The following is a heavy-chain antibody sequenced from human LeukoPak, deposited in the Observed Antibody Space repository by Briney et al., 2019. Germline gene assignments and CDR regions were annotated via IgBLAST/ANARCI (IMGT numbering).Heavy chain of an antibody. CDR1: GFAFSSYG. Sequence: RRSLRLSCAASGFAFSSYGMHWVRQAPGKGLEWVAVISSDGSNKYYADSVKGRFTISRDNSKNTLYLQMNSLRAEDTAVYYCAKEGSSSWYNRYYFDFWGQGTLVTVSS. CDR2: ISSDGSNK. J-gene: IGHJ4*02. V-gene: IGHV3-30*18. D-gene: IGHD6-13*01. CDR3: AKEGSSSWYNRYYFDF.